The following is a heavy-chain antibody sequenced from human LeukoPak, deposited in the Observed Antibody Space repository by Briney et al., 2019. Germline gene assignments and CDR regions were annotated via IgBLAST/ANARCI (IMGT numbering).Heavy chain of an antibody. D-gene: IGHD3-9*01. J-gene: IGHJ4*02. CDR1: GFTFSSYR. V-gene: IGHV3-7*01. Sequence: GGSLRLSCAASGFTFSSYRMSWVRQAPGKGLEWVANIKQDGSEKYYVDSVKGRFTISRDNAKNSLYLQMNSLRAEDTAVYYCAREPDYDILTGFFDYWGPGTLVTVSS. CDR2: IKQDGSEK. CDR3: AREPDYDILTGFFDY.